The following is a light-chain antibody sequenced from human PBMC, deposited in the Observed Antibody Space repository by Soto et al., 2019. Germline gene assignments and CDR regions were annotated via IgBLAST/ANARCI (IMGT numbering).Light chain of an antibody. CDR1: QSVSSTY. V-gene: IGKV3-20*01. J-gene: IGKJ2*01. CDR2: GAS. Sequence: EIVLTQSPGTLSLSPGDRATLACRASQSVSSTYFARYQQKPGQAPRSLIYGASRRATGIPDRFSGRGSGTDFTLTSSRLEPEDFAVYYCRQYDTSPYTFGQVTKLEI. CDR3: RQYDTSPYT.